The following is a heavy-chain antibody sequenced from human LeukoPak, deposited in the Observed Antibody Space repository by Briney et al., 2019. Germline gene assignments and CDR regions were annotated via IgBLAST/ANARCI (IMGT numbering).Heavy chain of an antibody. J-gene: IGHJ4*02. CDR2: INPNSGGT. Sequence: GDSVKVSCKASGYTFTGYYLHWGRQAPGQGLEWMGWINPNSGGTNYAQKFKGGATITRDTSLSTDYMELSRLRSEATDVHSYARGHSDYGGNSGVRFVTYWGQGTLVTVSS. CDR1: GYTFTGYY. V-gene: IGHV1-2*02. CDR3: ARGHSDYGGNSGVRFVTY. D-gene: IGHD4-23*01.